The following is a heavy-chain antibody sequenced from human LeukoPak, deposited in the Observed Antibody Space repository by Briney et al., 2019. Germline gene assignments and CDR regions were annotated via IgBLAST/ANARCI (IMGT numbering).Heavy chain of an antibody. D-gene: IGHD1-26*01. V-gene: IGHV3-23*01. Sequence: HAGGSLRLSCAASGLTFTNYAISWVRQAPGKGLEWVSAISGTGGSTFYADSVKGRFTISRDNSRNTLYLLINSLRAEDTAVYYCAKLNSGSYLFYFDYWGQGTLVTVSS. J-gene: IGHJ4*02. CDR1: GLTFTNYA. CDR2: ISGTGGST. CDR3: AKLNSGSYLFYFDY.